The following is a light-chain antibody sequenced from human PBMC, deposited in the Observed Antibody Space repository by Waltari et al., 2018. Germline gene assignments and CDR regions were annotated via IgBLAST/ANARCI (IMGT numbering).Light chain of an antibody. Sequence: EIVLTQSPATLSLYSGERATLSCRASQSVSSNLAWYQQQPGQTPRPLIYAASNKATGIPARFSGSGSGTDFTLTISSLEPEDFAVYYCQQRSSWPELTFGPGTKVDIK. J-gene: IGKJ3*01. CDR3: QQRSSWPELT. CDR2: AAS. V-gene: IGKV3-11*01. CDR1: QSVSSN.